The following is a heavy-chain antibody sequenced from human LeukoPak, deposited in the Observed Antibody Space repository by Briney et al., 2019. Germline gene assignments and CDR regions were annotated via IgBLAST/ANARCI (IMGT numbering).Heavy chain of an antibody. CDR1: GFTFSRLA. CDR2: ISASGP. CDR3: ATHYSSSCLDY. V-gene: IGHV3-23*01. Sequence: TGGSLRLSCAASGFTFSRLAMTWVRQAPGKGLEWVSTISASGPYYADAVRGRFTISRDNSRNTLSLQMDSLRAEDTAVYYCATHYSSSCLDYWGQGTLVTVSS. J-gene: IGHJ4*02. D-gene: IGHD6-6*01.